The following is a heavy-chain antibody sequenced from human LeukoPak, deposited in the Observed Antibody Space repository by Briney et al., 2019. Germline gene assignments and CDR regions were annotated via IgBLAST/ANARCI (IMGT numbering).Heavy chain of an antibody. V-gene: IGHV4-34*01. Sequence: PSETLSLTCAVYGGSFSGCYWSWIRQPPGKGLEWIGEINHSGSTNYNPSLKSRVTISVDTSKNQFSLKLSSVTAADTAVYYCARGWSDYIWGSYRSQSPLNNWFDPWGQGTLVTVSS. CDR1: GGSFSGCY. D-gene: IGHD3-16*02. CDR2: INHSGST. CDR3: ARGWSDYIWGSYRSQSPLNNWFDP. J-gene: IGHJ5*02.